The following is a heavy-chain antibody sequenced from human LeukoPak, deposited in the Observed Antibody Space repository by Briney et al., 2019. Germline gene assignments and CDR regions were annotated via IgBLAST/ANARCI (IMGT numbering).Heavy chain of an antibody. D-gene: IGHD3-16*01. V-gene: IGHV4-34*01. CDR1: GGPFSGYY. CDR2: INHSGST. CDR3: ARRYESDAFDI. J-gene: IGHJ3*02. Sequence: PSETLSLTCAVYGGPFSGYYWSWIRQPPGKGLEWIGEINHSGSTNYNPSLKSRVTISVDTSKNQFSLKLSSVTAADTAVYYCARRYESDAFDIWGQGTMVTVPS.